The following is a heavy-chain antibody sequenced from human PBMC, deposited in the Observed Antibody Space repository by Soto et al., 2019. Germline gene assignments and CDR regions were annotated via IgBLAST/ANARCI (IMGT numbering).Heavy chain of an antibody. CDR2: INHSGST. D-gene: IGHD5-18*01. CDR1: GGSFSGYY. Sequence: QVQLQQWGAGLLKPSETLSLTCAVYGGSFSGYYWSWIRQPPGKGLEWIGEINHSGSTNYNPSLKSRVTISVDTSKNQFSLKLSSVTAADTAVYYCASTTAMVRSYYYMDVWGKGTTVTVSS. V-gene: IGHV4-34*01. CDR3: ASTTAMVRSYYYMDV. J-gene: IGHJ6*03.